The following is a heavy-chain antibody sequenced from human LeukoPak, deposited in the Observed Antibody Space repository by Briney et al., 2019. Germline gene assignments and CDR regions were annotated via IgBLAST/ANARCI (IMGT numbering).Heavy chain of an antibody. D-gene: IGHD3-10*01. CDR1: GGSISSHY. Sequence: SETLSLTCTVSGGSISSHYWSWIRQPPGKGLEWIGYTYYSGSTNYNPSLKSRVTISVDTSKNQFSLKLSSVTAADTAVYYCARADPGGAFDIWGQGTMVTVSS. CDR3: ARADPGGAFDI. CDR2: TYYSGST. J-gene: IGHJ3*02. V-gene: IGHV4-59*11.